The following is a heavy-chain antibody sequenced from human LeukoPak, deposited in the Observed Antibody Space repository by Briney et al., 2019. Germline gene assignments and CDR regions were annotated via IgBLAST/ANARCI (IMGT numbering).Heavy chain of an antibody. V-gene: IGHV4-59*01. Sequence: SETLSLTCTVSGGSISSYYWSWIRQPPGKGLEWIGYIYYSGSTNYNPSLKSRVTISVDTSKNQFSLKLSPVTAADTAAYYCARVSSLDDFWSGYPSYNWFDPWGQGTLVTVSS. CDR3: ARVSSLDDFWSGYPSYNWFDP. CDR1: GGSISSYY. CDR2: IYYSGST. D-gene: IGHD3-3*01. J-gene: IGHJ5*02.